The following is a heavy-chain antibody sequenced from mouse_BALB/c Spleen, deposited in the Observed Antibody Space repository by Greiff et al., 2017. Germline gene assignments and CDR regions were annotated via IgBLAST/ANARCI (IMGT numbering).Heavy chain of an antibody. J-gene: IGHJ1*01. CDR3: ARAYYYGSRRYFDV. D-gene: IGHD1-1*01. Sequence: VKLVESGPGLVAPSQSLSITCTASGFSLTGYGVNWVRQPPGKGLEWLGMIWGDGSTDYNSALKSRLSISKDNSKSQVFLKMNSLQTDDTARYYCARAYYYGSRRYFDVWGAGTTVTVSS. V-gene: IGHV2-6-7*01. CDR2: IWGDGST. CDR1: GFSLTGYG.